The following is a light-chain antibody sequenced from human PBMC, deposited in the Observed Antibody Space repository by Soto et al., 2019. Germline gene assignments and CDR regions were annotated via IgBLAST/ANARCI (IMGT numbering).Light chain of an antibody. CDR1: SSDVGAYIY. V-gene: IGLV2-11*01. Sequence: QSVLTQPRSVSGSPGQSVTFSCTGTSSDVGAYIYVSWYQQHPGKAPKLIIYDVIKRPSGVPDRFSGSKSGNTASLTISGLQAEDEADYYCGSYAGSYTHVFGTGTKVTVL. CDR2: DVI. J-gene: IGLJ1*01. CDR3: GSYAGSYTHV.